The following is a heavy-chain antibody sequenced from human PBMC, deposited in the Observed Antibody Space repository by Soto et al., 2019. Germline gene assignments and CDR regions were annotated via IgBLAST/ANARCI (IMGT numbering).Heavy chain of an antibody. Sequence: SETLSLTCTVSGGSLRGYSWSWIRQSPGKGLEWIGYVYSGGGTNYSPSFMGRVTISVDTTDNQFSLNLTSEDTAVYYCARGGGIVVVTAPYDHWGQGTLVTVSS. CDR1: GGSLRGYS. CDR3: ARGGGIVVVTAPYDH. V-gene: IGHV4-59*08. D-gene: IGHD2-21*02. CDR2: VYSGGGT. J-gene: IGHJ4*02.